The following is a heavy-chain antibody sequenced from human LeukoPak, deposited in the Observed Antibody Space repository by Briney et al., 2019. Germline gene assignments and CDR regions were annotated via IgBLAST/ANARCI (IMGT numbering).Heavy chain of an antibody. Sequence: GASVKVSCKASGYTFTGYYMHWVRQAPGQGLEWMGWINPNSGGTNYAQKFQGRVTMTRDTSISTAYMELSRLRSDDTAVYYCARDGLRFLEWLPEDFWGQGTLVTVSP. CDR1: GYTFTGYY. CDR3: ARDGLRFLEWLPEDF. J-gene: IGHJ4*02. D-gene: IGHD3-3*01. V-gene: IGHV1-2*02. CDR2: INPNSGGT.